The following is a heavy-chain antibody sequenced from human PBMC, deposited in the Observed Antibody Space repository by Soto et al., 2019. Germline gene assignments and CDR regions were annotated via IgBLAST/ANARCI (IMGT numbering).Heavy chain of an antibody. CDR3: ARSLGGIAAAGVYYYYYYGMDV. CDR1: GFTFSSYA. CDR2: ISYDGSNK. V-gene: IGHV3-30-3*01. J-gene: IGHJ6*02. Sequence: QPGGSLRLSCAASGFTFSSYAMHWVRQAPGKGLEWVAVISYDGSNKYYADSVKGRFTISRDNSKNTLYLQMNSLRAEDTAVYYCARSLGGIAAAGVYYYYYYGMDVWGQGTTVTVSS. D-gene: IGHD6-13*01.